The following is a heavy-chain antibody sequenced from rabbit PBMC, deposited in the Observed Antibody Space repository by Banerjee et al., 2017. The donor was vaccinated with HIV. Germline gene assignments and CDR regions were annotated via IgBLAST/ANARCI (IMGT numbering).Heavy chain of an antibody. D-gene: IGHD3-1*01. V-gene: IGHV1S45*01. CDR1: GFSFSSSYY. CDR3: ATTSGLRYFTL. CDR2: THIGDGTT. J-gene: IGHJ4*01. Sequence: QEQLEESGGDLVKPEGSLTLTCTASGFSFSSSYYMCWVRQAPGKGLEWIGCTHIGDGTTYYASWVNGRFSISKTSSTTVALQMTSLTAADTATYFCATTSGLRYFTLWGPGTLVTVS.